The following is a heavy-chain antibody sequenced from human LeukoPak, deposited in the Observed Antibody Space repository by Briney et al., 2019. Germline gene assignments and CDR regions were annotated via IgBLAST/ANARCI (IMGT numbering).Heavy chain of an antibody. J-gene: IGHJ6*02. CDR2: IVVGSGNT. D-gene: IGHD6-19*01. CDR1: GFTFTSSA. CDR3: AADRGSGAVAGTGQYYYYGMDV. Sequence: SVKVSCKASGFTFTSSAMQWVRQARGQRLEWIGWIVVGSGNTNYAQKFQERVTITRDMSTSTAYMELSSLRSEDTAVYYCAADRGSGAVAGTGQYYYYGMDVWGQGTTVTVSS. V-gene: IGHV1-58*02.